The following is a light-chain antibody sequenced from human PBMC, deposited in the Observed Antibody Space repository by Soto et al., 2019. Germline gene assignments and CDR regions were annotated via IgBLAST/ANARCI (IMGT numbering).Light chain of an antibody. CDR2: GAS. CDR1: QSVNSDY. CDR3: HHYGGSPIT. Sequence: EIVLTQSPGTLSLSPGERATLSCTASQSVNSDYLGWFQQKPGQAPRLLIYGASTRATGIPDRFSGSGSGTDFTLTISRLEPEDFAVYYCHHYGGSPITFGQGTRLEIK. V-gene: IGKV3-20*01. J-gene: IGKJ5*01.